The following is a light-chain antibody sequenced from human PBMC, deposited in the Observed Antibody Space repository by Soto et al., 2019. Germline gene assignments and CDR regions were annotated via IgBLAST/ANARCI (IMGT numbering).Light chain of an antibody. CDR2: TTN. CDR3: ATWDGGLSGPFV. V-gene: IGLV1-44*01. CDR1: NSNIGSDI. J-gene: IGLJ1*01. Sequence: QFVLTQPPSASGTPGQRATISCCGSNSNIGSDIVNCYQLLPGAAPEVLINTTNQRPSGVPERFSGSKSGTSASLAISGLQSEDEANSSCATWDGGLSGPFVFGTGTKVTVL.